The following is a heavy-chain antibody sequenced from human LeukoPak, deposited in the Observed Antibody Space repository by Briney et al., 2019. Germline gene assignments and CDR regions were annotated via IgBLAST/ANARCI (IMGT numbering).Heavy chain of an antibody. Sequence: PGGSLRLSCAASGFTFSSYSMNWVRQAPGKGLEWVSSISSSSSYIYYADSVKGRFTISRDNAKNSLYLQMNSLRAEDTAVYYCARLEVDGDYVGNYFDYWGQGTLVTVSS. CDR1: GFTFSSYS. D-gene: IGHD4-17*01. J-gene: IGHJ4*02. V-gene: IGHV3-21*01. CDR3: ARLEVDGDYVGNYFDY. CDR2: ISSSSSYI.